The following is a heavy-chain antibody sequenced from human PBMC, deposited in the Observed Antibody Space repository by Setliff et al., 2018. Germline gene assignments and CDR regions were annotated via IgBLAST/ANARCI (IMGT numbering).Heavy chain of an antibody. D-gene: IGHD1-26*01. V-gene: IGHV4-61*02. CDR3: ARDNPIVGATDY. CDR2: LHSSGST. CDR1: GDSISSGSFY. Sequence: PSETLSLTCTVSGDSISSGSFYWSWIRQPAGQGLEWIGRLHSSGSTNYNPSLKSRVTVSFDTPKNQFSLELTSVTAADTAVYFCARDNPIVGATDYWGQGTLVTVSS. J-gene: IGHJ4*02.